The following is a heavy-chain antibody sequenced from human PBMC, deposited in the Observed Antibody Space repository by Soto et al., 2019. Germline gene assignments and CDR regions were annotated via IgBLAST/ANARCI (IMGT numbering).Heavy chain of an antibody. CDR1: GDSVSSNSAA. CDR3: ARESRGTMVRGVKKHYIDF. J-gene: IGHJ6*02. D-gene: IGHD3-10*01. Sequence: PSQTLSLTCAISGDSVSSNSAAWNWIRQSPSRGLEWLGRTYYRSKWYNDYAVSVKSRITINPDTSKNQFSLQLNSVTPEDTAVYYCARESRGTMVRGVKKHYIDFWGQGATVTVSS. V-gene: IGHV6-1*01. CDR2: TYYRSKWYN.